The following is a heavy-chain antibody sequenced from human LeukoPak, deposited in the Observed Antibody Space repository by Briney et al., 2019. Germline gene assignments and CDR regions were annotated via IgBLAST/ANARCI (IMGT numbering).Heavy chain of an antibody. V-gene: IGHV3-66*01. CDR2: IYNAGDT. CDR1: GFTVRIND. CDR3: AIAAAALGPLDYYYMDV. Sequence: GGSLRLSCAASGFTVRINDMSWVRQSPGKGLEWVSIIYNAGDTYYADSVKGRFTISRDTSKNTLYLQMNSLRAEDTAVYYCAIAAAALGPLDYYYMDVWGKGTTVTVSS. D-gene: IGHD6-13*01. J-gene: IGHJ6*03.